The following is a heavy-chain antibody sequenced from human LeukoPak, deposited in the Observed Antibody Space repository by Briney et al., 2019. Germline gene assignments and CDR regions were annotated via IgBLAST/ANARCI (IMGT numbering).Heavy chain of an antibody. D-gene: IGHD3-10*01. V-gene: IGHV3-7*01. Sequence: GGSLRLSCAASGFTFSQYSMNWVRQAPGKGLEWVANIKQDGTEIFYVDSVRGRFIISRDNAENSLYLQMNSLRVEDTAIYYCARTPDGADYWGQGTLVTVSS. J-gene: IGHJ4*02. CDR2: IKQDGTEI. CDR3: ARTPDGADY. CDR1: GFTFSQYS.